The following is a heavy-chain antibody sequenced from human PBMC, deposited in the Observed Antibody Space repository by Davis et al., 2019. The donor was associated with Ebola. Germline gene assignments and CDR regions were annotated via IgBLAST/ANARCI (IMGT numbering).Heavy chain of an antibody. D-gene: IGHD4-23*01. V-gene: IGHV4-34*01. Sequence: MPGGSLRLSCAASGFTFSNAWMSWVRQAPGKGLEWVGEINHSGSTNYNPSLKSRVTISVDTSKNQFSLKLSSVTAADTAVYYCARSFYGGNSAFFWGQGTTVTVSS. J-gene: IGHJ6*02. CDR1: GFTFSNAW. CDR2: INHSGST. CDR3: ARSFYGGNSAFF.